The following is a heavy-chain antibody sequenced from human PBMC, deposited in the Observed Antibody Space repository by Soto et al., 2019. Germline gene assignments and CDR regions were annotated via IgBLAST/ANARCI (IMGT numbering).Heavy chain of an antibody. CDR2: ISYDGSNK. CDR1: GFTFSSHA. V-gene: IGHV3-30-3*01. Sequence: GGSLRLSCAASGFTFSSHAMHWVRQAPGKGLEWVAVISYDGSNKYYADSVKGRFTISRDKSKNTLYLQMNSLRAEDTAVYYCARVVKEGYYDSSHKHVIDAFDIWGQGTMVTVSS. J-gene: IGHJ3*02. CDR3: ARVVKEGYYDSSHKHVIDAFDI. D-gene: IGHD3-22*01.